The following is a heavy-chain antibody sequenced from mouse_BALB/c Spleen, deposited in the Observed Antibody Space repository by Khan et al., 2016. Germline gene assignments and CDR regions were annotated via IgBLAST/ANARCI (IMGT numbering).Heavy chain of an antibody. D-gene: IGHD1-1*02. V-gene: IGHV2-9*02. CDR2: IWAGGST. CDR1: GFSLTSYG. J-gene: IGHJ1*01. Sequence: VQLQESGPGLVAPSQSLSITCIVSGFSLTSYGVHWVRQPPGKGLEWLGVIWAGGSTNYNSALMSRLSISKDKSKSQVFLKMNSLQTDDTAMYYCARGGGNWYFDVWGAGTTVTVSS. CDR3: ARGGGNWYFDV.